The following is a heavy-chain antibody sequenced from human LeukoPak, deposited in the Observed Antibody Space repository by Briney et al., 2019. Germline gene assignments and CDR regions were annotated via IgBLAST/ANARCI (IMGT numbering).Heavy chain of an antibody. CDR1: GFTFSSYG. D-gene: IGHD6-19*01. CDR2: ISGSGGST. V-gene: IGHV3-23*01. J-gene: IGHJ4*02. CDR3: AKGAVGPYSSGWFYY. Sequence: PGGSLRLSCAASGFTFSSYGMSWVRQAPGKGLEWVSAISGSGGSTYYADSVKGRFTISRDNSKNTLYLQMNSLRAEDTAVYYCAKGAVGPYSSGWFYYWGQGTLVTVSS.